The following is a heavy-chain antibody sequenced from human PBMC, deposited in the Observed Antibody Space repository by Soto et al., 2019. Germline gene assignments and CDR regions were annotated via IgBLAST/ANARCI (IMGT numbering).Heavy chain of an antibody. Sequence: SETLSLTCSIYSGSFSGYYWSWVRQPPGKGLEWIGEISQSGNTNYSPSLKSRVSISIDTSKKQFSLNLASVSAADTAVYYCARAPKVSGSSQTRPDFWGQGTLVTVSS. CDR2: ISQSGNT. V-gene: IGHV4-34*01. J-gene: IGHJ4*02. CDR3: ARAPKVSGSSQTRPDF. D-gene: IGHD6-6*01. CDR1: SGSFSGYY.